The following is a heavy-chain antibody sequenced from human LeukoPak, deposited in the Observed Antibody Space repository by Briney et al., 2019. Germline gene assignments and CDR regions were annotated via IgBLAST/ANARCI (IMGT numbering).Heavy chain of an antibody. D-gene: IGHD3-22*01. J-gene: IGHJ4*02. CDR1: GFTFSSYG. CDR2: IRYDGSNK. CDR3: ARVLDDSSGYYYGY. Sequence: GGFLRLSCAASGFTFSSYGMHWVRQAPGKGLEWVAFIRYDGSNKYYADSVKGRFTISRDNSKNTLYLQMNSLRAEDTAVYYCARVLDDSSGYYYGYWGQGTLVTVSS. V-gene: IGHV3-30*02.